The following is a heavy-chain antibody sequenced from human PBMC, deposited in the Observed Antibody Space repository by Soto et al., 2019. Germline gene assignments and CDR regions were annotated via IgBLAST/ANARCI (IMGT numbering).Heavy chain of an antibody. D-gene: IGHD3-10*01. V-gene: IGHV4-39*01. Sequence: NPSETLSLTCTVSGGSISSSSYYWGWIRQPPGKGLEWIGSIYYSGSTYYNPSLKSRVTISVDTSKNQFSLKLSSVTAADTAVYYCARHTGLPTYYNVMFYWFDPWGQGTLVTVSS. CDR1: GGSISSSSYY. CDR2: IYYSGST. J-gene: IGHJ5*02. CDR3: ARHTGLPTYYNVMFYWFDP.